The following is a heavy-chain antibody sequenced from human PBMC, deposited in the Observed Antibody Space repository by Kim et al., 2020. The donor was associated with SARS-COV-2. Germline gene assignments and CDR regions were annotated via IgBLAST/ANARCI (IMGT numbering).Heavy chain of an antibody. J-gene: IGHJ6*02. CDR2: IIPIFGTV. CDR3: ARATNLQVSGSYQRRGNYYYGMDV. D-gene: IGHD1-26*01. Sequence: SVKVSCKASGGTFSSYAISWVRQAPGQGLEWMGGIIPIFGTVNYAQKFQGRVTITADESTSTAYMELSSLRSEDTAVYYCARATNLQVSGSYQRRGNYYYGMDVWGQGTTVTVSS. V-gene: IGHV1-69*13. CDR1: GGTFSSYA.